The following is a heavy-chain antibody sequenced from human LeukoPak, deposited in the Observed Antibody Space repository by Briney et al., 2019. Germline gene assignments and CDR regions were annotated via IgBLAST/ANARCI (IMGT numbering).Heavy chain of an antibody. CDR1: GFTFITYR. V-gene: IGHV3-48*04. CDR2: FSSSSSTI. J-gene: IGHJ4*02. CDR3: ARDDYCSSTSCYGVDY. D-gene: IGHD2-2*01. Sequence: PGGSRKLSWAPSGFTFITYRMTWVGRAPGKGRGWVSYFSSSSSTIYYADSVKGRFTISRDNAKNSLYLQMNSLRAEDTAVYYCARDDYCSSTSCYGVDYWGQGTLVTVSS.